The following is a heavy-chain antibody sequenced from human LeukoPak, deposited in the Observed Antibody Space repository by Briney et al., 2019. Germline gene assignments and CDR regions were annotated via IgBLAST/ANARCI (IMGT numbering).Heavy chain of an antibody. V-gene: IGHV3-73*01. D-gene: IGHD6-19*01. Sequence: GGSLRLSCAASGXTFSGSDMHWVRQASGKGLEWVARITTKSTKYATAYAASVKGRFTISRDASENTAYLQMNGLKIEDTAVYYCTTYRSGHYWGQGTLVTVSS. CDR1: GXTFSGSD. CDR3: TTYRSGHY. CDR2: ITTKSTKYAT. J-gene: IGHJ4*02.